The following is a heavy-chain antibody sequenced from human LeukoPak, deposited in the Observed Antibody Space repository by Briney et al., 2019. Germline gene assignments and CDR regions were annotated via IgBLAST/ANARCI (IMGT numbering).Heavy chain of an antibody. Sequence: GGSLRLSCAASGFTFTNYAMHWVRQAPGKGLEYVSSISSTGGNTYYANSVKGRFTISRDNSKNTLSLQMGSLRLEDMALYYCARSVDTALVFFDYWGQGTLVTVSS. CDR2: ISSTGGNT. V-gene: IGHV3-64*01. CDR3: ARSVDTALVFFDY. J-gene: IGHJ4*02. D-gene: IGHD5-18*01. CDR1: GFTFTNYA.